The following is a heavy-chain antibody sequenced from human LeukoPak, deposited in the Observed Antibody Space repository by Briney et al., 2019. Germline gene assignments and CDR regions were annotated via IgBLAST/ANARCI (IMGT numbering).Heavy chain of an antibody. CDR2: INGDGSVN. V-gene: IGHV3-7*01. Sequence: PAGSLRLSCADSGFTFSTYCMTWVRQAPGKGLEWVATINGDGSVNNNVDSVKGRFTISRDNAKKSLYLQMTSLRTEDTAVYYCTRDRAYSSFDYWGQGTLVSVSS. CDR1: GFTFSTYC. D-gene: IGHD4-11*01. J-gene: IGHJ4*02. CDR3: TRDRAYSSFDY.